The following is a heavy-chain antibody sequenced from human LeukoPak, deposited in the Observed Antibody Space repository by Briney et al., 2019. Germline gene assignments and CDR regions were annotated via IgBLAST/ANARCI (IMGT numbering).Heavy chain of an antibody. J-gene: IGHJ6*03. D-gene: IGHD2-15*01. Sequence: SETLSLTCAVYGGSFSAYYWSWIRQPPGKGLEWIGEINHSGSTNYSPSLKSRVTISVDTSKNQFSLKLSSVTAADTAVYYCARLGCSGGSCYSGYYYYMDVWGKGTTVTISS. CDR2: INHSGST. V-gene: IGHV4-34*01. CDR3: ARLGCSGGSCYSGYYYYMDV. CDR1: GGSFSAYY.